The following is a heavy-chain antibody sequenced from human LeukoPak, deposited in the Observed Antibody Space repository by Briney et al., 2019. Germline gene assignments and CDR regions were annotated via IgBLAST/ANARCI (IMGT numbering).Heavy chain of an antibody. CDR3: AKDLRAGYDFWSGYYAFDI. D-gene: IGHD3-3*01. J-gene: IGHJ3*02. V-gene: IGHV3-23*01. Sequence: GGSLRLSCAASGFTFSSYAMSWVPQAPGKGLEWVSDISGSGGSTYYADAVKGRFTISRDNSKNTLYLQMNSLRAEDKAVYYCAKDLRAGYDFWSGYYAFDIWGQGTMVTVSS. CDR2: ISGSGGST. CDR1: GFTFSSYA.